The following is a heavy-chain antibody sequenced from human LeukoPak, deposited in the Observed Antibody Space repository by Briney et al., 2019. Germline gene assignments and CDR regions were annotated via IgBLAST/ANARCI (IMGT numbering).Heavy chain of an antibody. CDR1: GFTLTGYL. D-gene: IGHD1-14*01. CDR2: MSFEGYV. CDR3: EGGGEHYYNRSDSFDY. V-gene: IGHV3-30*04. J-gene: IGHJ4*02. Sequence: GGSLRLSCAASGFTLTGYLVHWVRQAPGKGLEWVAVMSFEGYVYCAESLKDRFTVSRDNSKNMIYLQMNSLRAVDTALYYGEGGGEHYYNRSDSFDYWGQGTMVTVSS.